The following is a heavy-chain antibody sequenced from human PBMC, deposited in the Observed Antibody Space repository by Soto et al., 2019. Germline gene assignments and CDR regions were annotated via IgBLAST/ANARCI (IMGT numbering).Heavy chain of an antibody. J-gene: IGHJ4*02. Sequence: QLQLQESGPGLVKPSETLSLTCTVSGGYISSSSYYWGWIRQPPGKGLEWIGSIYYSGSTYYNPSRKSRVTISVDTSKNQFSLKLSSVTAADTAVYYCARLVAVAGTVFDYWGQGTLVTVSS. V-gene: IGHV4-39*01. CDR1: GGYISSSSYY. D-gene: IGHD6-19*01. CDR2: IYYSGST. CDR3: ARLVAVAGTVFDY.